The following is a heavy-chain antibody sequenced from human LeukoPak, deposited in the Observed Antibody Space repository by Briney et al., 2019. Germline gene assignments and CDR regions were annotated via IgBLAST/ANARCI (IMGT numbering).Heavy chain of an antibody. V-gene: IGHV3-21*01. J-gene: IGHJ3*02. CDR2: ISSSSSYI. D-gene: IGHD5-24*01. Sequence: GGSLRLSCAASGFTFSIYSMNWVRQAPGKGLEWVSSISSSSSYIYYADSVKGRFTISRDNAKNSLYLQMNSLRAEDTAVYYSARGRDGYNAFDIWGQGTMVTVSS. CDR1: GFTFSIYS. CDR3: ARGRDGYNAFDI.